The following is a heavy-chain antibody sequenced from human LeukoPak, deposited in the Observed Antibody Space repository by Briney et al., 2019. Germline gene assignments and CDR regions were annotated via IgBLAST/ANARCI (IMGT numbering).Heavy chain of an antibody. CDR3: AQGGYFAFDM. CDR2: TSRSSGA. CDR1: GFTFSAYD. V-gene: IGHV3-23*01. J-gene: IGHJ3*02. Sequence: KAGGSLRLSCVGSGFTFSAYDMQWVRQAPGKGLEWVSGTSRSSGAHYTDSVKGRVTISRDNSKDTLYLQMDSLRAEDTAVYYCAQGGYFAFDMWGQGTMVTVSS. D-gene: IGHD2-2*03.